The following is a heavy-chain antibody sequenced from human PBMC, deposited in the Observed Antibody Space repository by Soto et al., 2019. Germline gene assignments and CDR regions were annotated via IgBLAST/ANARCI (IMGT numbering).Heavy chain of an antibody. D-gene: IGHD3-22*01. Sequence: GGSLRLSCAASGFTFSSYGMHWVRQAPGKGLEWVAVISYDGSNKYYADSVKGRFTISRDNSKNTLYLQMNSLRAEDTAVYYCAKDYYDSSGYLDYWGQGTLVTVPQ. CDR1: GFTFSSYG. CDR2: ISYDGSNK. CDR3: AKDYYDSSGYLDY. V-gene: IGHV3-30*18. J-gene: IGHJ4*02.